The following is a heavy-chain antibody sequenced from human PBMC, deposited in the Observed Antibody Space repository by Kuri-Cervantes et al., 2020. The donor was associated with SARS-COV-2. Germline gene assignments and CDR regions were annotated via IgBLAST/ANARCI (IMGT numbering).Heavy chain of an antibody. CDR1: GFTFSSYA. V-gene: IGHV3-23*01. D-gene: IGHD5/OR15-5a*01. J-gene: IGHJ4*02. CDR2: ISGSGGST. CDR3: AKATLPFDY. Sequence: GESLKISCAASGFTFSSYAMSWVRQAPGKGLEWVSAISGSGGSTYYADSVKGRFTISRDNSKNTPYLQMNSLRAEDTAVYYCAKATLPFDYWGQGTLVTVSS.